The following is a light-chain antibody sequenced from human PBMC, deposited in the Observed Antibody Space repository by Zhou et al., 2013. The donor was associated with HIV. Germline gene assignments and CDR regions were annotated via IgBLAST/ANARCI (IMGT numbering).Light chain of an antibody. CDR1: RSVLNY. CDR2: GTS. J-gene: IGKJ1*01. Sequence: EIVLTQSPATLSLSPGERATLSCRASRSVLNYLAWYQQKPGQAPRLLVYGTSKRATGIPDRFRASGSGTDFTLTISRLEPEDFAVYYCHQYGSTPWTFGQGTKVEIK. CDR3: HQYGSTPWT. V-gene: IGKV3-20*01.